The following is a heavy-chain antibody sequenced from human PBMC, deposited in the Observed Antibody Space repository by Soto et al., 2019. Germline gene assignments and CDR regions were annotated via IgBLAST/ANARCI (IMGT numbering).Heavy chain of an antibody. CDR2: ISSSGSNI. Sequence: GTLRLSWAASGFTLSDYYMSWIRQAPGKGLEWVSYISSSGSNIYYADSVKGRFTISRDNAKNSLYLQMNSLRAEDTAVYYCARVWAAAGTWVDLWGQGTLVTGSA. J-gene: IGHJ5*02. CDR1: GFTLSDYY. CDR3: ARVWAAAGTWVDL. D-gene: IGHD6-13*01. V-gene: IGHV3-11*01.